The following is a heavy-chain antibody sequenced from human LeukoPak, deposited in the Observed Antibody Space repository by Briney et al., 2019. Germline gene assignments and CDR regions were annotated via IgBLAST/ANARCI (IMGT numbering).Heavy chain of an antibody. CDR1: GGSISSYY. V-gene: IGHV4-59*01. D-gene: IGHD1-1*01. Sequence: SETLSLTCTVSGGSISSYYWSWIRQPPGKGLEWVGYIFYSGSTNYNPSLKSRVTISVDTSKNQLSLKLNSVTAADTAVYYCAGSYNWSDDFDYWGPGTLVTVSS. CDR2: IFYSGST. CDR3: AGSYNWSDDFDY. J-gene: IGHJ4*02.